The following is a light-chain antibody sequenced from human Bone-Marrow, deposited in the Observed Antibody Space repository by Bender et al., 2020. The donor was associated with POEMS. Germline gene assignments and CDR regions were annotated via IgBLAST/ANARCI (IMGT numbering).Light chain of an antibody. Sequence: QSALTQPASVSGSPGQSITITCTGPGNYNFVSWYQQHPGKAPKLMIYEGSKRPSGVSNRFSGSESGNTASLTISGLQAEDEGDYYCQSYDNSLGGWVFGGGTKLTVL. CDR1: GNYNF. CDR2: EGS. CDR3: QSYDNSLGGWV. J-gene: IGLJ3*02. V-gene: IGLV2-23*01.